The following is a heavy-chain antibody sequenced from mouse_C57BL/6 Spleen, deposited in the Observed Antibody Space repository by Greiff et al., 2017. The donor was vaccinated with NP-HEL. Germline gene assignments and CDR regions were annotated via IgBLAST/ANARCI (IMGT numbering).Heavy chain of an antibody. J-gene: IGHJ1*03. CDR2: ISDGGSYT. CDR1: GFTFSSYA. D-gene: IGHD1-1*01. V-gene: IGHV5-4*01. Sequence: EVKLMESGGGLVKPGGSLKLSCAASGFTFSSYAMSWVRQTPEKRLEWVATISDGGSYTYYPDNVKGRFTISRDNAKNNLYLQMSHLKSEDTAMYYCARDLGGSSSGYFGVWGTGTTVTVSS. CDR3: ARDLGGSSSGYFGV.